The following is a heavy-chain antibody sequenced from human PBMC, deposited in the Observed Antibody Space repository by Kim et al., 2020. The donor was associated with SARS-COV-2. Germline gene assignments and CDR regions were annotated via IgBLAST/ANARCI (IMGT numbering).Heavy chain of an antibody. CDR3: ARDAISQFVN. CDR1: GASISSSSYF. V-gene: IGHV4-39*02. D-gene: IGHD6-6*01. J-gene: IGHJ1*01. Sequence: SETLSLTCTVSGASISSSSYFWGWIRQPPGKDLEWIGSVFYGGSPNYTPSLKSRVTISVDTSRNQLSLKLRSVTAADTAFYYSARDAISQFVNWGQG. CDR2: VFYGGSP.